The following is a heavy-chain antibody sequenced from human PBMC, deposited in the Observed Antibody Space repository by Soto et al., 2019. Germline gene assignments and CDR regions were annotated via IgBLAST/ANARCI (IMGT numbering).Heavy chain of an antibody. J-gene: IGHJ5*02. CDR1: GGSFSGYY. CDR3: ARGRGGMVYYGSGRKHNWFDP. V-gene: IGHV4-34*01. Sequence: PSETLSLTCAVYGGSFSGYYWSWIRQPPGKGLEWIGEINHSGSTNYNPSLKSRVTISVDTPKNQFSLKLSSVTAADTAVYYCARGRGGMVYYGSGRKHNWFDPSGQGTLVTVSS. D-gene: IGHD3-10*01. CDR2: INHSGST.